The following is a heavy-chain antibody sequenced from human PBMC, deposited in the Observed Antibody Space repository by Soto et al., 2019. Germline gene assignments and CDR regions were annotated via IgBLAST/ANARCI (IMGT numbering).Heavy chain of an antibody. V-gene: IGHV5-51*01. D-gene: IGHD6-19*01. J-gene: IGHJ4*02. CDR2: XYPGDXDT. Sequence: LXXSLKISCKGSGYSFNSYWIGWVRQMPGKGLEWMGIXYPGDXDTGYSKSFQXXVTISDDXXTSNDYLQWSSLKASDTAMYYRARQVAVAGTDYWGQGTLVTVSS. CDR3: ARQVAVAGTDY. CDR1: GYSFNSYW.